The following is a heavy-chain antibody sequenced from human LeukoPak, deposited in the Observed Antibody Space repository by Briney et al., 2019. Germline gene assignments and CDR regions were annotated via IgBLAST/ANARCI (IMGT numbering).Heavy chain of an antibody. V-gene: IGHV4-59*08. CDR2: INYSGNN. CDR1: GGSISNYY. CDR3: ARRGYYDSGGYYGY. D-gene: IGHD3-22*01. Sequence: SETLSLTCIVSGGSISNYYWSWIRQPPGQGLEWIAYINYSGNNNYNPSLKSRVTISIDTSKNHFSLRLSSVTAADTAVYYCARRGYYDSGGYYGYWGQGTLVTVSS. J-gene: IGHJ4*02.